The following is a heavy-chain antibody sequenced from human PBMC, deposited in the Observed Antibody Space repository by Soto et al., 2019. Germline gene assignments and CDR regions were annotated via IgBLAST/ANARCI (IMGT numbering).Heavy chain of an antibody. CDR3: TTAPPYYYDSTPGSDY. J-gene: IGHJ4*02. CDR2: IKSKTDGGTT. Sequence: EVQLVESGGGLVKPGGSLRLSCAASGFTFSNTWMSWVRQAPGKGLEWVGRIKSKTDGGTTDYAAPVKGRFTISRDDSKNTLYLQMNSLKTEDTAVYYCTTAPPYYYDSTPGSDYWGQGTLVTVSS. D-gene: IGHD3-22*01. V-gene: IGHV3-15*01. CDR1: GFTFSNTW.